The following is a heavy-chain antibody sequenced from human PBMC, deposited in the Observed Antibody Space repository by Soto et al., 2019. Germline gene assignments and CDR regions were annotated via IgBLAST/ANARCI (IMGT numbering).Heavy chain of an antibody. CDR1: GFSFNTYP. V-gene: IGHV3-30-3*01. Sequence: QVQLVESGGGVVQPGGSLRLSCAASGFSFNTYPMHWVRQGPGKGLEWVSVMSYDGSKEYYADSVKGRVTISRDNSKNTLYLQQNSLRPEDTAMYYCARDLKIHLWSFDYWGQGTLVTVSS. CDR3: ARDLKIHLWSFDY. J-gene: IGHJ4*02. D-gene: IGHD5-18*01. CDR2: MSYDGSKE.